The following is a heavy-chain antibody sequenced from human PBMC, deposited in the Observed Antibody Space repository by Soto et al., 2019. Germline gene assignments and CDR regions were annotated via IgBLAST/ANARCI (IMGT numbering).Heavy chain of an antibody. Sequence: QVQLVESGGGVAQPGRSLRLFCAAWGFALSSYSLHWIRQSPGKGLEWVAAISSDGTEKHYADSVKGRFTISRDNSKNTLSLQLNSLRTEDTAVYYCARMFGFSYGLANRGMDVWGQGTTVTVSS. CDR1: GFALSSYS. J-gene: IGHJ6*02. V-gene: IGHV3-30*04. CDR3: ARMFGFSYGLANRGMDV. D-gene: IGHD5-18*01. CDR2: ISSDGTEK.